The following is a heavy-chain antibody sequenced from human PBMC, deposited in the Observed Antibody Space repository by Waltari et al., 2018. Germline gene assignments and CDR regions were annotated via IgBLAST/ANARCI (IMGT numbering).Heavy chain of an antibody. CDR2: IKQDGSGK. V-gene: IGHV3-7*01. CDR1: GFTFSSHW. Sequence: EVQLVESGGGLVQPGGSLRLSCAASGFTFSSHWMSWVRQAPGKGLGWGANIKQDGSGKYDGDSVKGRFTISRDNAKNSLYLQMNSLRAEDTAVYYCARIRNYVCDYWGQGTLVTVSS. J-gene: IGHJ4*02. D-gene: IGHD1-7*01. CDR3: ARIRNYVCDY.